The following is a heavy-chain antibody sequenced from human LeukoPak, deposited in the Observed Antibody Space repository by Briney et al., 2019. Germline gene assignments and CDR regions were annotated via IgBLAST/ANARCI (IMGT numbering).Heavy chain of an antibody. CDR2: ISWNGGTI. Sequence: GGSLRLSCAASGFTFDDYAMHWVRQAPGKGLEWVSGISWNGGTIGYADSGKGRFTISRDNAKSSLYLQMNSLRAEDTALYYCAKAQAGHYYYLYMDVWGEGTTVTVSS. V-gene: IGHV3-9*01. D-gene: IGHD6-13*01. CDR3: AKAQAGHYYYLYMDV. J-gene: IGHJ6*03. CDR1: GFTFDDYA.